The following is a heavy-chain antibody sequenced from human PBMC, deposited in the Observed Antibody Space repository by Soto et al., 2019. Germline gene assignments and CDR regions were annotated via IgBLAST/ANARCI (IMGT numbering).Heavy chain of an antibody. Sequence: GGSLRLSCAASGFTFSSYEMNWVRQAPGKGLEWVSYISSSGSTIYYADSVKGRFTISRDNAKNSLYLQMNSLRAEDTAVYYCARDYSGTTGYYYYYMDVWGKGTTVTVSS. D-gene: IGHD1-7*01. J-gene: IGHJ6*03. CDR1: GFTFSSYE. CDR3: ARDYSGTTGYYYYYMDV. CDR2: ISSSGSTI. V-gene: IGHV3-48*03.